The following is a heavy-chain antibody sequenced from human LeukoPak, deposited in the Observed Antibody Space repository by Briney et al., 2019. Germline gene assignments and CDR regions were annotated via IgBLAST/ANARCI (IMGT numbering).Heavy chain of an antibody. V-gene: IGHV1-18*01. D-gene: IGHD3-10*01. CDR1: GGTFSSYA. CDR3: ARDVWFGESLRTMDV. CDR2: ISAYNGNT. Sequence: ASVKVSCKASGGTFSSYAISWVRQAPGQGLEWMGWISAYNGNTNYAQKLQGRVTMTTDTSTSTAYMELRSLRSDDTAVYYCARDVWFGESLRTMDVWGKGTTVTISS. J-gene: IGHJ6*03.